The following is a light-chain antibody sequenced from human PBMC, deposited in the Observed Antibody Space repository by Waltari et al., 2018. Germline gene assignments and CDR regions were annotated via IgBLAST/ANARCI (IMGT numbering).Light chain of an antibody. CDR1: KLGDKY. CDR3: QAWDSSNYV. Sequence: SYELTQPPSVSVSPGQTASITCSGDKLGDKYACWYQQKPGQSPVLVIYQDRKRPPGIPERFSGSNSGNTATLTISGTQAMDEADYYCQAWDSSNYVFGTGTKVTVL. CDR2: QDR. J-gene: IGLJ1*01. V-gene: IGLV3-1*01.